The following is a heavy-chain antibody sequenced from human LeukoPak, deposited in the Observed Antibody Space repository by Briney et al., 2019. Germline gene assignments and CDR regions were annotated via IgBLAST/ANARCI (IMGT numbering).Heavy chain of an antibody. CDR2: ISYDGSNN. D-gene: IGHD5-12*01. V-gene: IGHV3-30*04. J-gene: IGHJ6*02. Sequence: PGGSLRLSCAASGFTFSSYAMHWVRQAPGKGLEWEAVISYDGSNNYYADSVKGRFTISRDNSKNTLYLQMNSLRAEDTAVYYCARDGVATSKEYYYYYGMDVWGQGTTVTVSS. CDR3: ARDGVATSKEYYYYYGMDV. CDR1: GFTFSSYA.